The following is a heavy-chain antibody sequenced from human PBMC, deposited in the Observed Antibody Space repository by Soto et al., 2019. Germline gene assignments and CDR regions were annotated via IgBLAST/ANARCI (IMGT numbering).Heavy chain of an antibody. CDR3: ARAPKGKGTVVTLYAFGI. Sequence: ASVNVSCNASGYAFTSYGISWVRQAPGQGLEWMGWISVYNGNTNYAQKLQGRVTMTTDTSTSTAYMELRSLRSDDTAVYYCARAPKGKGTVVTLYAFGIWGQVTMVTVSS. V-gene: IGHV1-18*04. CDR2: ISVYNGNT. CDR1: GYAFTSYG. J-gene: IGHJ3*02. D-gene: IGHD2-21*02.